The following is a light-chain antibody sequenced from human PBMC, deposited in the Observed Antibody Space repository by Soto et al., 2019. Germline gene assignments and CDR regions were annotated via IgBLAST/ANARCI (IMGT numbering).Light chain of an antibody. V-gene: IGKV1-33*01. CDR2: DAS. CDR1: QDISNY. J-gene: IGKJ3*01. CDR3: KQNDNLPRT. Sequence: DIQMTQSPSSLSASVGDRVTITWQASQDISNYLNWYKQKPGKAPKLLIYDASNLETGVPSSFSGSGSRTHFTFTISSLQTEDLPTHYCKQNDNLPRTFGPGIQVDIK.